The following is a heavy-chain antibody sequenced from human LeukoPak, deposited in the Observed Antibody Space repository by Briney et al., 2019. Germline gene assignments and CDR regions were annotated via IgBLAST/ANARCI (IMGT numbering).Heavy chain of an antibody. CDR1: GGSISSSSYY. V-gene: IGHV4-39*01. D-gene: IGHD6-6*01. CDR2: IYYSGST. J-gene: IGHJ4*02. Sequence: PSETLSLTCTVSGGSISSSSYYWGWIRQPPGKGLEWIGSIYYSGSTYYNPSLKSRVTISVDTSKNQFSLKLSSVTAADTAVYYCASPNFFSSSPGHWGQGTLVTVSS. CDR3: ASPNFFSSSPGH.